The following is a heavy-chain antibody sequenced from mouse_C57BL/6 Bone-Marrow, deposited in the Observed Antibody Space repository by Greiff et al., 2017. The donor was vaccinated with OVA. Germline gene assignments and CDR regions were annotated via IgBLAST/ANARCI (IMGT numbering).Heavy chain of an antibody. CDR1: GYTFTSYW. CDR2: IHPDDSDT. Sequence: VQQQQPGAELVKPGASVKVSCKASGYTFTSYWMHWVKQRPGQGLEWIGRIHPDDSDTNYHQKFKGKATLTVDKSYSQAYMQLSSLTSEVSAVYYCAIGVLFAYWGQGTLVTVSA. CDR3: AIGVLFAY. J-gene: IGHJ3*01. V-gene: IGHV1-74*01.